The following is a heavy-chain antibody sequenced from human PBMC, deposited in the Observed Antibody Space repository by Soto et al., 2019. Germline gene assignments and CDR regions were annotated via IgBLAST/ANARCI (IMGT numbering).Heavy chain of an antibody. J-gene: IGHJ4*01. CDR2: ISSGSSTI. D-gene: IGHD6-25*01. CDR1: GFRFSDHY. Sequence: PGGSLRLSCAAAGFRFSDHYVTWIRQAPGKGLEWVSYISSGSSTIYYAHSVKGRFTISRDNAKNSLNLQMNSLRAEDTAVYYCATSSGALAASFPYYFDYWGHGTLVTVYS. V-gene: IGHV3-11*01. CDR3: ATSSGALAASFPYYFDY.